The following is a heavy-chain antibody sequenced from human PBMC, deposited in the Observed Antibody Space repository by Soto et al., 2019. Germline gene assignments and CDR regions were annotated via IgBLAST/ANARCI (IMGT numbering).Heavy chain of an antibody. Sequence: ASVKVSCKASGGTFSSYAISWVRQAPGQGLEWMGGIIPIFGTANYAQKFQGRVTITADESTSTAYMELSSLRSEDTAVYYCASRLESLYGSGSYSFDYWGQGTLVTVSS. CDR1: GGTFSSYA. J-gene: IGHJ4*02. D-gene: IGHD3-10*01. CDR2: IIPIFGTA. V-gene: IGHV1-69*13. CDR3: ASRLESLYGSGSYSFDY.